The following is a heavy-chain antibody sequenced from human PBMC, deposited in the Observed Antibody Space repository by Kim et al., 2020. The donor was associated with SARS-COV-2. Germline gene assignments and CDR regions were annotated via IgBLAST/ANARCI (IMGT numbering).Heavy chain of an antibody. CDR1: GGTFSSYA. Sequence: SVKVSCKASGGTFSSYAISWVRQAPGQGLEWMGGIIPIFGTANYAQKFQGRVTITADESTSTAYMELSSLRSEDTAVYYCARGPTYYYDSSGYYYDYWGQGTLVTVSS. V-gene: IGHV1-69*13. J-gene: IGHJ4*02. D-gene: IGHD3-22*01. CDR3: ARGPTYYYDSSGYYYDY. CDR2: IIPIFGTA.